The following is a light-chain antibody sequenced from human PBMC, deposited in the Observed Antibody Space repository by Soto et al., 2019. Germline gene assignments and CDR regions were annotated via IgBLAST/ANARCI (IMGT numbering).Light chain of an antibody. J-gene: IGLJ1*01. Sequence: QSALTQPASVSGSPGESITISCTGTSSDVGYYNYVSWYQQHPGKAPKLIIPNVSYGPSGVSHRFSASKSGNTASLTISGLQTEDEADYYCISYTTSSTYVFGTGTQLTVL. CDR2: NVS. CDR3: ISYTTSSTYV. V-gene: IGLV2-14*03. CDR1: SSDVGYYNY.